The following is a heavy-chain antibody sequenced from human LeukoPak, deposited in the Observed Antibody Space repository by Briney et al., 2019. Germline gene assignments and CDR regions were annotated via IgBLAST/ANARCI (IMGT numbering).Heavy chain of an antibody. D-gene: IGHD6-19*01. Sequence: GGSLRLSCVASGFTFSSYEMNWVRQAPGRGPEWVSYISSTGNIIYYADSVKGRFTISRDNANNILRLQMNSLRAEDTAIYYCARGRVGSGWYIPFEYWGQGTLVTVSS. CDR2: ISSTGNII. V-gene: IGHV3-48*03. CDR1: GFTFSSYE. J-gene: IGHJ4*02. CDR3: ARGRVGSGWYIPFEY.